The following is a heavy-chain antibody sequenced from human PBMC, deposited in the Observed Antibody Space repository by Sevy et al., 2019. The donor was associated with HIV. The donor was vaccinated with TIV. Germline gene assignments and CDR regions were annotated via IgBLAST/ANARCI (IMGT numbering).Heavy chain of an antibody. D-gene: IGHD5-12*01. CDR2: IHYTGGT. J-gene: IGHJ4*02. CDR1: GGSVTRSDSY. Sequence: SETLSLTCTVSGGSVTRSDSYWSWIRQPPGEGLEWIGYIHYTGGTYYNPFLKSRVAMSVDTSEKQFSLKLSFLTAADTAVYYCASKRGYNDGPFDYWGQGTLVTVSS. CDR3: ASKRGYNDGPFDY. V-gene: IGHV4-30-4*01.